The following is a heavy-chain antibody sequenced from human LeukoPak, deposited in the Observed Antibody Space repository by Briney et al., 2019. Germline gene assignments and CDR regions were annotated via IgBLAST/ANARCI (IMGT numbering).Heavy chain of an antibody. CDR2: ISSSSTYI. Sequence: GGSLRLSCAASGFIFSSYSMNWVRQAPGKGLEWVSSISSSSTYIYYADSVKGRFTISRDNAKNSLYLQMNSLRAEDTAVYYCARQIDGFGEFDYFDYWGQGTLVTVSS. D-gene: IGHD3-10*01. CDR1: GFIFSSYS. J-gene: IGHJ4*02. CDR3: ARQIDGFGEFDYFDY. V-gene: IGHV3-21*01.